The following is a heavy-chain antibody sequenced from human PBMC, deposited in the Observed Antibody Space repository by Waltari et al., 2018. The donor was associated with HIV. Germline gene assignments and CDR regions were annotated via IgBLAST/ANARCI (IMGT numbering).Heavy chain of an antibody. Sequence: QVQLVQSGAEVKKPGASVKVSCKASGYTFTSYALHWVRQAPGQRLEWMGWINTGNGNTKYSQKFQGRVTIPRDTSASTAYMELSSLKSEDTAVYYCARKGAPGFYYFDSWGQGTLVTVSS. V-gene: IGHV1-3*04. D-gene: IGHD3-10*01. CDR2: INTGNGNT. CDR1: GYTFTSYA. J-gene: IGHJ4*02. CDR3: ARKGAPGFYYFDS.